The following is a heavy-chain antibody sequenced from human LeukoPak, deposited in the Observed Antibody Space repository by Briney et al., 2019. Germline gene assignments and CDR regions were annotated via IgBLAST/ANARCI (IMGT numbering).Heavy chain of an antibody. CDR2: ISYDGSNK. J-gene: IGHJ4*02. V-gene: IGHV3-30-3*01. CDR1: GFTFSSYA. CDR3: ARDRIVVVVAATLGY. D-gene: IGHD2-15*01. Sequence: PGRSLRLSCAASGFTFSSYAMHWVRQAPGKGLEWVAVISYDGSNKYYADSVKGRFTISRDNSKNTLYLQMNSLRAEDTAVYYCARDRIVVVVAATLGYWGQGTLVTVSS.